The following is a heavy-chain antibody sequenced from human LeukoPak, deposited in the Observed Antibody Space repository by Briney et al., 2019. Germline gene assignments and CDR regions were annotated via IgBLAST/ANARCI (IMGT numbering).Heavy chain of an antibody. D-gene: IGHD5-24*01. Sequence: GGSLRLSCAASGFTFSINWMSWVRQAPGKGLEWVATIKRDGSVSHHGDSVKGRFTISRDNARNSMYLQIDFLRVEDTAVYYCATLRGDATIFEYWGQGTLVTVSS. J-gene: IGHJ4*02. CDR3: ATLRGDATIFEY. V-gene: IGHV3-7*01. CDR2: IKRDGSVS. CDR1: GFTFSINW.